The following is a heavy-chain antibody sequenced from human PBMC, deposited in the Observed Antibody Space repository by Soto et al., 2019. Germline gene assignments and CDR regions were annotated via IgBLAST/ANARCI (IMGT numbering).Heavy chain of an antibody. CDR2: ISYDGSRK. CDR1: GFTISTIS. V-gene: IGHV3-30*03. Sequence: PAGSLRLSCAASGFTISTISMHLVRQPPGKGLEWMAVISYDGSRKYYVDSLKGRFTISRDNSKNTVYLEMNRLGVEDTAVYYCATGSDCRGGTYTSNCLSSMDVWGQGTPVTVSS. D-gene: IGHD2-15*01. CDR3: ATGSDCRGGTYTSNCLSSMDV. J-gene: IGHJ6*02.